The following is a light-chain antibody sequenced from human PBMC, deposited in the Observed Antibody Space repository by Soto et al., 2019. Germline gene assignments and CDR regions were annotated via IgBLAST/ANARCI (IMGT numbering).Light chain of an antibody. CDR1: QSIGDW. CDR3: QQYNTYSP. Sequence: DIQMTQTPSTLSASVGDRVHITCRASQSIGDWLAWYQQKPGKVPKVLIYQASRLKDGVPSRFSGSRSGTEFTLTINSLQPEDFATYYCQQYNTYSPFGQGTKVEI. V-gene: IGKV1-5*03. CDR2: QAS. J-gene: IGKJ1*01.